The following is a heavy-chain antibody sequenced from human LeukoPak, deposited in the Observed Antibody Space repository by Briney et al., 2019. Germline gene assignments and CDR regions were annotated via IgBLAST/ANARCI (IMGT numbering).Heavy chain of an antibody. D-gene: IGHD1-26*01. CDR3: ARDSGRYGYYMDV. CDR2: ICGSSDDL. CDR1: GFTFSTHR. J-gene: IGHJ6*04. V-gene: IGHV3-48*01. Sequence: GGSLTLSCAASGFTFSTHRMNWVRQPPGKGLEWVADICGSSDDLHYAAPVTGRFTTSSDNAQDFAYLQINGLSVDDTAVYCGARDSGRYGYYMDVWGKGTTVTVSS.